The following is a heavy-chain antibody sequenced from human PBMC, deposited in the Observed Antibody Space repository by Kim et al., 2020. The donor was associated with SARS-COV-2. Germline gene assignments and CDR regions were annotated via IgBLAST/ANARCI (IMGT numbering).Heavy chain of an antibody. CDR3: ARPSSGFYSPFDY. V-gene: IGHV4-39*01. J-gene: IGHJ4*02. D-gene: IGHD3-22*01. Sequence: YYNPSLKRRVTISLDTSKNQFSLKLSAVTAADTAVYYCARPSSGFYSPFDYWGQGTLVTVPS.